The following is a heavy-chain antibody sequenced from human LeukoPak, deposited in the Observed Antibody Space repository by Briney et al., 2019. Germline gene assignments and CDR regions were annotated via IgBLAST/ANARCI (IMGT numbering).Heavy chain of an antibody. CDR1: GYSINNGYY. CDR3: ALNYYDSSGYPNAFDI. Sequence: SETLSLTCTVFGYSINNGYYWGWIRQAPGKGLEWIGSMFHTGNSYYNPSLKRRVTIAIDTSKNQFSLKLSSVTAADTAVYYCALNYYDSSGYPNAFDIWGQGTMVTVSS. CDR2: MFHTGNS. V-gene: IGHV4-38-2*02. D-gene: IGHD3-22*01. J-gene: IGHJ3*02.